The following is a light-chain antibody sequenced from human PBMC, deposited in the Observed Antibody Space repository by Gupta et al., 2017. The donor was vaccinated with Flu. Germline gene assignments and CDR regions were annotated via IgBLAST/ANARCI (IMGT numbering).Light chain of an antibody. V-gene: IGLV2-14*04. Sequence: SSSDVGAYNFVSWYQQHPGKAPKLMVYDVSSRPSGVSNRFSGSKSGNTASLTISGLQAEDEGDYYCSSYAGSSTSVFGTGTKVTVL. CDR1: SSDVGAYNF. J-gene: IGLJ1*01. CDR2: DVS. CDR3: SSYAGSSTSV.